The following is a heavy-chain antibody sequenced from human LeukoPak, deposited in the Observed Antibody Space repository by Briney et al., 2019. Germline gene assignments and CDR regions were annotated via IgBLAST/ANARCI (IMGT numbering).Heavy chain of an antibody. CDR1: GYTFTSYA. D-gene: IGHD2-15*01. J-gene: IGHJ4*02. Sequence: GASVKVSCKASGYTFTSYAMHWVRQAPGQGLEWMGWINPNSGGTNYAQKFQGWVTMTRDTSISTAYMELSRLRSDDTAVYYCARVVGRHCSGGSCYPLSYWGQGTLVTVSS. CDR2: INPNSGGT. V-gene: IGHV1-2*04. CDR3: ARVVGRHCSGGSCYPLSY.